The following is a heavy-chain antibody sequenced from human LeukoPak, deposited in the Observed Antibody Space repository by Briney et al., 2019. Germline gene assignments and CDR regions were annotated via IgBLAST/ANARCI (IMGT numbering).Heavy chain of an antibody. CDR3: VKDIRRGYNFGYDQFAY. CDR2: INGSGGST. D-gene: IGHD5-18*01. Sequence: GGSLRLSCAASGFTFSSYAMSWVRQAPGKGLEWVSDINGSGGSTYYADSVKGRFTISRDNSKNTVSLQMNSLKPEDTALYYCVKDIRRGYNFGYDQFAYWGQGTLVSVSS. V-gene: IGHV3-23*01. J-gene: IGHJ4*02. CDR1: GFTFSSYA.